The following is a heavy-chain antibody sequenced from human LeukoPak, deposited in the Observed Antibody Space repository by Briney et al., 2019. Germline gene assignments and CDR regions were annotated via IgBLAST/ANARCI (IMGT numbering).Heavy chain of an antibody. CDR3: AGDRNYDSSGYSDY. Sequence: SVKVSCKASGGTFSSYAISWVRQAPGQGLEWMGRIIPILGIANYAQKFQGRVTITADKSTSTAYMELSSLRSEDTAVYYCAGDRNYDSSGYSDYWGQGTLVTVSS. CDR1: GGTFSSYA. V-gene: IGHV1-69*04. J-gene: IGHJ4*02. D-gene: IGHD3-22*01. CDR2: IIPILGIA.